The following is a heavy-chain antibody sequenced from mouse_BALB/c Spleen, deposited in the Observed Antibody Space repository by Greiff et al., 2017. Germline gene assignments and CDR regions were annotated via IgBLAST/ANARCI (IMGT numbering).Heavy chain of an antibody. V-gene: IGHV7-3*02. CDR3: ARDDGRAY. D-gene: IGHD1-1*02. J-gene: IGHJ3*01. CDR1: GFTFTDYY. Sequence: EVQLVESGGGLVQPGGSLRLSCATSGFTFTDYYMSWVRQPPGKALEWLGFIRNKANGYTTEYSAPVKGRFTISRDNSQSILYLQMNTLRAEDSATYYCARDDGRAYWGQGTLVTVSA. CDR2: IRNKANGYTT.